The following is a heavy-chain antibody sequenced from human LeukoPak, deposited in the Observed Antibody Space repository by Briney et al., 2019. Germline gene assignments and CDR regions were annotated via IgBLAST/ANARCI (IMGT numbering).Heavy chain of an antibody. D-gene: IGHD6-13*01. Sequence: GGSLRLSCAASGFTFSNYWMHWVRQAPEKGLVWVSHVNTDGTMANYADSVKGRFTISRDNAKNTVHLQMNSLRAEDTAVYYCARDLAFSGYSSSWLNYWGQGTLVTVSS. V-gene: IGHV3-74*01. CDR2: VNTDGTMA. CDR1: GFTFSNYW. J-gene: IGHJ4*02. CDR3: ARDLAFSGYSSSWLNY.